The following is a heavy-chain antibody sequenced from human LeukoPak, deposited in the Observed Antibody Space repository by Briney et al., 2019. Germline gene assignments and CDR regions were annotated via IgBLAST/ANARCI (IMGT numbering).Heavy chain of an antibody. CDR3: ARGPAAAAGKKYYYYGMDV. CDR2: IIPIFGTA. J-gene: IGHJ6*02. CDR1: GGTFSSYA. D-gene: IGHD6-13*01. Sequence: SVKVSCKASGGTFSSYAISWVRQAPGQGLEWMGGIIPIFGTANYAQKFQGRVTITADESTSTAYMELSSLRSEDTAVYYCARGPAAAAGKKYYYYGMDVWGQGTTVTVSS. V-gene: IGHV1-69*13.